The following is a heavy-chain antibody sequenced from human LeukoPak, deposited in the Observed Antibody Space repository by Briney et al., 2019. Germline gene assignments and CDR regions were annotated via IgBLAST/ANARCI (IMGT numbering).Heavy chain of an antibody. J-gene: IGHJ3*02. V-gene: IGHV3-30*02. CDR3: AKDLTPYVLGDAFDI. D-gene: IGHD3-16*01. CDR2: IRYDGSNK. CDR1: GFTFSSYG. Sequence: PGGSLRLSCAASGFTFSSYGMHWVRQAPGKGLEWVAFIRYDGSNKYYADSVKGRFTISRDNSKNTLYLQMNSLRAEDTAMYYCAKDLTPYVLGDAFDIWGQGTMVTVSS.